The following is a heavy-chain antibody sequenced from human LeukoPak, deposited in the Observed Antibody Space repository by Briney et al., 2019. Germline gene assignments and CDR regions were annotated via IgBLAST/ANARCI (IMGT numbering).Heavy chain of an antibody. Sequence: SVKVSCKASGSTFSSYAISWVRQAPGQGLEWMGRIIPIFGTANYAQKFQGRVTITTDESTSTAYMELSSLRSEDTAVYYCARDGAQLSPFDYWGQGTLVTVSS. V-gene: IGHV1-69*05. CDR2: IIPIFGTA. D-gene: IGHD5-18*01. J-gene: IGHJ4*02. CDR3: ARDGAQLSPFDY. CDR1: GSTFSSYA.